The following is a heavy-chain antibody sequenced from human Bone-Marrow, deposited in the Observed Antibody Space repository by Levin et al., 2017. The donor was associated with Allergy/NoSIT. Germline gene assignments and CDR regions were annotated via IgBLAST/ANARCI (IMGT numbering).Heavy chain of an antibody. CDR2: ISTGGITT. CDR3: ARDQWLVGGWLDP. Sequence: KAGGSLRLSCAASGFTFSDYYMSWIRQAPGKGLEWVSYISTGGITTYYSDSVKGRFTISRDNAQNSLYLQMNSLRAEDTAVYYCARDQWLVGGWLDPWGQGTLVTVSS. V-gene: IGHV3-11*01. D-gene: IGHD6-19*01. CDR1: GFTFSDYY. J-gene: IGHJ5*02.